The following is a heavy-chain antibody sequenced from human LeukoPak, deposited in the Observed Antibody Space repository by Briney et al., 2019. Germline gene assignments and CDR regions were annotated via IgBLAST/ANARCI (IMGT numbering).Heavy chain of an antibody. CDR1: GGSISSSSYY. CDR3: ATIFGVGWNSHYFDY. D-gene: IGHD3-3*01. CDR2: IYYSGST. V-gene: IGHV4-39*01. Sequence: SETLSLTCTVSGGSISSSSYYWGWTRQPPGKGLEWIGSIYYSGSTYYNPSLKSRVTISVDTSKNQFSLKLSSVTAADTAVYYCATIFGVGWNSHYFDYWGQGTLVTVSS. J-gene: IGHJ4*02.